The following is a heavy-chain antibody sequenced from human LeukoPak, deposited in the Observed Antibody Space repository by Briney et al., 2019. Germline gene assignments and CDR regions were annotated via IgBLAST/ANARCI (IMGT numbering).Heavy chain of an antibody. D-gene: IGHD6-13*01. CDR1: GGSISSYY. J-gene: IGHJ4*02. V-gene: IGHV4-59*01. Sequence: SETLSLTCTVSGGSISSYYWSWIRQPPGKGLEWIGYIYYSGSTNYNPSLKSRVTISVDTSKNQFSLKLSSVTAADTAVYYCARDVVAAAGSWDYWGQGTLVTVSS. CDR2: IYYSGST. CDR3: ARDVVAAAGSWDY.